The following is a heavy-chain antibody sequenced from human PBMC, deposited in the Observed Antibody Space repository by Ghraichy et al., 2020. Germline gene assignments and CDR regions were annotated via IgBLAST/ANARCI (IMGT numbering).Heavy chain of an antibody. CDR3: ASYQYSSSWYYFDY. J-gene: IGHJ4*02. D-gene: IGHD6-13*01. CDR1: GFTFSSYS. CDR2: ISSSSSTI. V-gene: IGHV3-48*02. Sequence: GGSLRLSCAASGFTFSSYSMNWVRQAPGKGLEWVSYISSSSSTIYYADSVKGRFTISRDNAKNSLYLQMNSLRDEDTAVYYCASYQYSSSWYYFDYWGQGTLVTVSS.